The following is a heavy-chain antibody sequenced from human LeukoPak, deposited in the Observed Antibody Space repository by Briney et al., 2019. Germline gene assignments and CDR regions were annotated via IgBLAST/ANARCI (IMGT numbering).Heavy chain of an antibody. CDR3: AREATRSITMVRGVLHDTSDY. CDR2: IYHSGST. CDR1: GYSISSGYY. J-gene: IGHJ4*02. V-gene: IGHV4-38-2*02. D-gene: IGHD3-10*01. Sequence: PSETLSLTCTVSGYSISSGYYWGWIRQPPGKGLEWIGSIYHSGSTYYNPSLKSRVTISVDTSKNQFSLKLSSVTAADTAVYYCAREATRSITMVRGVLHDTSDYWGQGTLVTVSS.